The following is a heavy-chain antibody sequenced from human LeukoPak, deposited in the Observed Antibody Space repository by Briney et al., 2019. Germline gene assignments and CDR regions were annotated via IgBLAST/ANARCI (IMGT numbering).Heavy chain of an antibody. J-gene: IGHJ4*02. D-gene: IGHD6-6*01. V-gene: IGHV3-30*02. CDR2: IRYDGSNK. Sequence: GGSLRLSCAASGFTFSSYGMHWVRQAPGKGLEWVAFIRYDGSNKYYADSVKGRFTISRDNSKNTLYLQMNSLRAEDTAVYYCAKGEYSSSVDYWGQGTLITVSS. CDR1: GFTFSSYG. CDR3: AKGEYSSSVDY.